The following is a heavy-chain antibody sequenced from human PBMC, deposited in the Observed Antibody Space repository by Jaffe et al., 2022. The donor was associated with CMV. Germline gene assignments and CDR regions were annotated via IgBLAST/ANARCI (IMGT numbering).Heavy chain of an antibody. V-gene: IGHV2-70*01. CDR1: GFSLSTSGMC. CDR3: ARYKNIAVAGHYYYYGMDV. J-gene: IGHJ6*02. CDR2: IDWDDDK. Sequence: QVTLRESGPALVKPTQTLTLTCTFSGFSLSTSGMCVSWIRQPPGKALEWLALIDWDDDKYYSTSLKTRLTISKDTSKNQVVLTMTNMDPVDTATYYCARYKNIAVAGHYYYYGMDVWGQGTTVTVSS. D-gene: IGHD6-19*01.